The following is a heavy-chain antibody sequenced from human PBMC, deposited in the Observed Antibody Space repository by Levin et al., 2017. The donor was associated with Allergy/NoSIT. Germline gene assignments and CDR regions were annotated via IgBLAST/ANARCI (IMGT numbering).Heavy chain of an antibody. CDR3: ARGTMVQGYDI. V-gene: IGHV3-23*01. CDR2: ISGSGGST. Sequence: GESLKISCAASGFTFSSYAMSWVRQAPGKGLEWVSTISGSGGSTYYAYSVQGRFTISRDNSKNTLYLQMNSLRAEDMAVYYCARGTMVQGYDIWGQGTMVTVSS. J-gene: IGHJ3*02. CDR1: GFTFSSYA. D-gene: IGHD3-10*01.